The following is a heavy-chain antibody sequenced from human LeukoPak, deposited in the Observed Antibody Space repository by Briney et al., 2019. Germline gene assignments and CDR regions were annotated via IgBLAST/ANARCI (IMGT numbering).Heavy chain of an antibody. CDR1: GGSISSGDYY. CDR3: AREGLGETYFEY. CDR2: IYYSGST. D-gene: IGHD3-10*01. V-gene: IGHV4-30-4*01. Sequence: SETLSLTCTVSGGSISSGDYYWSWIRQPPGKGLEWIGYIYYSGSTYYNPSLKSRVIISADTSKNQFSLKLSSVTAADTAVYYCAREGLGETYFEYWGRGILVTVSS. J-gene: IGHJ4*02.